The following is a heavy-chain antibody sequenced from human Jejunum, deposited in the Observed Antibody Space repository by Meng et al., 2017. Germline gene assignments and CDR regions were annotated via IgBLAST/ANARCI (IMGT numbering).Heavy chain of an antibody. CDR1: GFHFGACT. V-gene: IGHV3-49*03. CDR2: IRSKDYGGAT. D-gene: IGHD3-9*01. Sequence: GESLKISCITSGFHFGACTMTWFRQAPGKGLEWLGFIRSKDYGGATRYAASVDGRFSISRDDSKSIAYLEMSSLKIEDTAVYYCTTDHIVGDIFTGGFDNWGQGTLVTVSS. J-gene: IGHJ4*02. CDR3: TTDHIVGDIFTGGFDN.